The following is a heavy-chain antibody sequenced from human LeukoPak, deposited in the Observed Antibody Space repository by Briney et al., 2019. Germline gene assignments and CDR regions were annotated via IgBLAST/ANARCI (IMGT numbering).Heavy chain of an antibody. CDR2: ISGSGGST. J-gene: IGHJ4*02. CDR1: GFTFSSYA. V-gene: IGHV3-23*01. D-gene: IGHD6-13*01. Sequence: GGSLRLSCAASGFTFSSYAMSWVRQAPGKGLEWVSAISGSGGSTYYADSVKGRFTISRDNSKNTLYLQMNSLRAEDTAVYYCAKGHFYGIAAAGTHFDYWGQGTLVTVSS. CDR3: AKGHFYGIAAAGTHFDY.